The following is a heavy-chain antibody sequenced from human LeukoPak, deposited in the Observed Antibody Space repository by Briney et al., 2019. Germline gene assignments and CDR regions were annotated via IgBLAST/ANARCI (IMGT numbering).Heavy chain of an antibody. V-gene: IGHV4-34*01. CDR3: ARGLPVVVPAAIVWFDP. D-gene: IGHD2-2*01. Sequence: SETLSLTCAVYGGSFSGYYWSWIRQPPGKGPEWIGEINHSGSTNYNPSLKSRVTISVDTSKNQFSLKLSSVTAADTAVYYCARGLPVVVPAAIVWFDPWGQGTLVTVSS. CDR1: GGSFSGYY. J-gene: IGHJ5*02. CDR2: INHSGST.